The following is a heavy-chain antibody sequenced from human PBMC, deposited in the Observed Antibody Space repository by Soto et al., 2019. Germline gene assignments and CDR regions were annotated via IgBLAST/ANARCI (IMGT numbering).Heavy chain of an antibody. J-gene: IGHJ4*02. CDR1: GGSISSSSYY. V-gene: IGHV4-39*01. CDR3: ASTVYSSIWYPGPLYY. D-gene: IGHD6-13*01. CDR2: IYYSGST. Sequence: QLQLQESGPGLVKPSETLSLTCTVSGGSISSSSYYWGWIRQPPVKGLEWIGSIYYSGSTYYNPSLKSRVTTSVDTSKNQFSLKLSSVTAADTAVYYCASTVYSSIWYPGPLYYWGQGTLLTVSS.